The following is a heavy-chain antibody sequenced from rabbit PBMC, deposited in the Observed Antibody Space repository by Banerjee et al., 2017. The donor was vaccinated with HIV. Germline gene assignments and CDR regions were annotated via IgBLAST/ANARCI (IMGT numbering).Heavy chain of an antibody. Sequence: QEQLVESGGGLVKPEGSLTLTCKASGFSFSNKYVMCWVCQAPGKGLEWIALIWGGSSGDTYYANWAKGRFTISKTSSTTVTLQMTGLTAADTATYFCARDLAGVIGWNFNLWGQGTLVTVS. D-gene: IGHD4-1*01. CDR1: GFSFSNKYV. CDR3: ARDLAGVIGWNFNL. V-gene: IGHV1S45*01. CDR2: IWGGSSGDT. J-gene: IGHJ4*01.